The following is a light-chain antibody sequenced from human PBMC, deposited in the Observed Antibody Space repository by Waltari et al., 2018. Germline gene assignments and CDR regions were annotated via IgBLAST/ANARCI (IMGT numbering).Light chain of an antibody. CDR1: QTISSY. CDR3: QQYSRFSYT. Sequence: DIQVTQSPSSLSASVGDRVTITCRASQTISSYLNWYQQKPGKAPHPLIYTASSLQSAVPSRFSGSGSGTEFTLTISSLQPDDAATYYCQQYSRFSYTFGQGTKVEIK. CDR2: TAS. V-gene: IGKV1-39*01. J-gene: IGKJ2*01.